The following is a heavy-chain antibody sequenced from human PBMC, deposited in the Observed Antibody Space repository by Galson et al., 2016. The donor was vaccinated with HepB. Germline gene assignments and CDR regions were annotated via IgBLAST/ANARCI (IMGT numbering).Heavy chain of an antibody. CDR3: AKTKRSLEWYGAYDV. J-gene: IGHJ3*01. D-gene: IGHD3-3*01. V-gene: IGHV3-23*01. CDR1: GFIFSSYG. Sequence: SLRLSCAGTGFIFSSYGMSWVRQAPGKGLEWVSVISALHDQIYYADPVKGRFTISRDNSKNTVYLQMNSLSAEDTAVYFCAKTKRSLEWYGAYDVWGQGTMVTVSS. CDR2: ISALHDQI.